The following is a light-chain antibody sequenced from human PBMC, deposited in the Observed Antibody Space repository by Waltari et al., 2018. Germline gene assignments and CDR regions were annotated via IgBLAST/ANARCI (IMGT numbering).Light chain of an antibody. CDR1: NIGSKS. CDR2: DDS. J-gene: IGLJ2*01. Sequence: SYVLTQPPSVSVAPGQTATIACGENNIGSKSVHWYQQKPGQAPVLVVYDDSDRPSGGPGRFSGSNSGTATLTISGVEGGDEADYYCQVWDSSDDHVVFGGGTKLTVL. CDR3: QVWDSSDDHVV. V-gene: IGLV3-21*02.